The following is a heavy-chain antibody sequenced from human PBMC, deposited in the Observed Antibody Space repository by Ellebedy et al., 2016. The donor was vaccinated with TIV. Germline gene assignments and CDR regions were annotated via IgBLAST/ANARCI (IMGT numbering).Heavy chain of an antibody. CDR2: TYYRSKWYN. D-gene: IGHD2-8*01. V-gene: IGHV6-1*01. J-gene: IGHJ5*02. CDR3: ARAPGLLESNWFNP. Sequence: SQTLSLTCXISGDSVSSNSADWNWIRQSPSRGLEWLGRTYYRSKWYNDYAISVKSRIIINADTSKNQFSLHLNFVTPEDTAVYYCARAPGLLESNWFNPWGQGTLVTVSS. CDR1: GDSVSSNSAD.